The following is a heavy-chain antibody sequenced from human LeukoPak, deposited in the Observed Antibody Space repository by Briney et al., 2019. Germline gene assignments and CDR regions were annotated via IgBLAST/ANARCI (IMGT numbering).Heavy chain of an antibody. CDR1: GFSFSTYT. CDR3: ASYSGSYQDFDY. Sequence: GGSLRLSCAASGFSFSTYTMGWVRQAPGKGLEWVSSISGSGDTTYYADSVKGRFTISRDNAKNSLYLQMNSLRAEDTAVYYCASYSGSYQDFDYWGQGTLVTVSS. D-gene: IGHD1-26*01. J-gene: IGHJ4*02. V-gene: IGHV3-23*01. CDR2: ISGSGDTT.